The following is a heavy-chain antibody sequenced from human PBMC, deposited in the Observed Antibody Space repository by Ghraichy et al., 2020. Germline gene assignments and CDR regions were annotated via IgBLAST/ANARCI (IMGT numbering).Heavy chain of an antibody. CDR2: VKSKTDGGTT. Sequence: GGSLRLSCAASGFTFTNAWMNWVRQAPGKGLEWVGRVKSKTDGGTTDYAAPVKGRFTISRDDSKNTLYLQMNSLKTEDTAMYYCITDYTGHDWGYWGQGTLITVSS. CDR1: GFTFTNAW. V-gene: IGHV3-15*07. CDR3: ITDYTGHDWGY. D-gene: IGHD5-12*01. J-gene: IGHJ4*02.